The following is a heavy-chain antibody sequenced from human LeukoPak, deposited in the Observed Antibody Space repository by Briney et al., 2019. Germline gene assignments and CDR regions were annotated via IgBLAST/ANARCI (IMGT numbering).Heavy chain of an antibody. D-gene: IGHD3-22*01. Sequence: PGGSLRLSCAASGFTFSSYGMHWVHQAPGKGLEWVAVISYDGSNKYYADSVKGRFTISRDNSKNTLYLQMNSLRAEDTAVYYCAKDILHYDSSGYYPDYWGQGTLVTVSS. J-gene: IGHJ4*02. CDR2: ISYDGSNK. V-gene: IGHV3-30*18. CDR1: GFTFSSYG. CDR3: AKDILHYDSSGYYPDY.